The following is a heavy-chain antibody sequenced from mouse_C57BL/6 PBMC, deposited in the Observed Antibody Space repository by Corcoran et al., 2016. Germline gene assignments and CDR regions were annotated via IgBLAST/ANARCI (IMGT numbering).Heavy chain of an antibody. CDR3: ARRGFEYDGYYAMDD. CDR2: IYPRSGNT. V-gene: IGHV1-81*01. J-gene: IGHJ4*01. Sequence: QVQLQQSGAELARPGASVKLSCKASGYTFTSYGISWVKQRTGQGLEWIGEIYPRSGNTYYNEKFKGKATLTADKSSSTAYMELRSLTSEDSAVYFCARRGFEYDGYYAMDDWGQGTSVTVAS. CDR1: GYTFTSYG. D-gene: IGHD2-4*01.